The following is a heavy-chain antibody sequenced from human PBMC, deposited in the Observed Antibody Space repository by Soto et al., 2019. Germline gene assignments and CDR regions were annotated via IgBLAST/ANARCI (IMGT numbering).Heavy chain of an antibody. CDR2: ISYDGSNK. V-gene: IGHV3-30*03. CDR3: ARGAERGYCSSTSCYGGPYNYYGMDV. D-gene: IGHD2-2*01. J-gene: IGHJ6*02. CDR1: GFTFSSYG. Sequence: GGSLRLSCAASGFTFSSYGMHWVRQAPGKGLEWVAVISYDGSNKYYADSVKGRFTISRDNSKNTLYLQMNSLRAEDTAVYYCARGAERGYCSSTSCYGGPYNYYGMDVWGQGTTVTVSS.